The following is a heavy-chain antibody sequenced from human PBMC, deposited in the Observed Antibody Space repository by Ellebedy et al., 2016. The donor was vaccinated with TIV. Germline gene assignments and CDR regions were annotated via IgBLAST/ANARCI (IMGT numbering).Heavy chain of an antibody. Sequence: AASVKVSCKASGYTFTSYAMHWVRQAPGQRLEWMGWINAGNGNTKYSQKFQGRVTITRDTSASTAYMELSSLRSEDTAVYYCARADYGGNSVLPYWGRGTLVTVSS. CDR2: INAGNGNT. J-gene: IGHJ4*02. CDR1: GYTFTSYA. V-gene: IGHV1-3*01. D-gene: IGHD4-23*01. CDR3: ARADYGGNSVLPY.